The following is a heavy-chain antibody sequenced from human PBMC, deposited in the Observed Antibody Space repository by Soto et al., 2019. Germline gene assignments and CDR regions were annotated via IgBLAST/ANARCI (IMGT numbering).Heavy chain of an antibody. J-gene: IGHJ6*03. Sequence: QVQLQESGPGLVKPSETLSLTCTVSGGSISSYYWSWIRQPPGKGLEWIGDIYYSGSTNYNPSLKIRVTMSVDTSMNQFSQKLSSVTAADTTVYYCARRSVTTTRGGYYYYYMDVWGKGTTVTVSS. D-gene: IGHD4-17*01. V-gene: IGHV4-59*08. CDR2: IYYSGST. CDR1: GGSISSYY. CDR3: ARRSVTTTRGGYYYYYMDV.